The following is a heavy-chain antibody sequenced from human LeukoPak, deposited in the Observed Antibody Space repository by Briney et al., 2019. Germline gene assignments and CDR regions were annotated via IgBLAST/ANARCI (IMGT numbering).Heavy chain of an antibody. CDR1: GYTFTGYY. D-gene: IGHD2-21*01. CDR2: IIPIFGTA. J-gene: IGHJ3*02. CDR3: ATGEAGAFDI. Sequence: GASVKVSCKASGYTFTGYYMHWVRQAPGQGLEWMGRIIPIFGTANYAQKFQGRVTITTDESTSTAYMELSSLRSEDTAVYYCATGEAGAFDIWGQGTMVTVSS. V-gene: IGHV1-69*05.